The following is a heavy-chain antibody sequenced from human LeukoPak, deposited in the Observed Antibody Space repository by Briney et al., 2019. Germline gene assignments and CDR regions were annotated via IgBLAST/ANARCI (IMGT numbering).Heavy chain of an antibody. D-gene: IGHD1-26*01. CDR1: GFTFSSYS. CDR2: ISSSSSTI. J-gene: IGHJ4*02. Sequence: PGGSLRLSCAASGFTFSSYSMNWVRQAPGKGLEWVSYISSSSSTIYYADSVKGRFTISRDNAKNSLYLQMNSLRAEDTAVYYCARDFPTIVGATMRGDSLDYWGQGTLVTVSS. V-gene: IGHV3-48*01. CDR3: ARDFPTIVGATMRGDSLDY.